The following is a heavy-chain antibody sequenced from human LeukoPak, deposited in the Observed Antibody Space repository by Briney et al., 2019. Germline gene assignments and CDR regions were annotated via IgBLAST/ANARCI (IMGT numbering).Heavy chain of an antibody. CDR3: ARDRGTVGWFDP. V-gene: IGHV1-2*02. CDR2: INPNSGGT. J-gene: IGHJ5*02. CDR1: GYTFTGYY. D-gene: IGHD4-23*01. Sequence: ASVKVSCKASGYTFTGYYMHWVRQAPGQGLEWMGWINPNSGGTNYAQKFQGRVTMTRDTSISTAYMELRSLRSDDTAVYYCARDRGTVGWFDPWGQGTLVTVSS.